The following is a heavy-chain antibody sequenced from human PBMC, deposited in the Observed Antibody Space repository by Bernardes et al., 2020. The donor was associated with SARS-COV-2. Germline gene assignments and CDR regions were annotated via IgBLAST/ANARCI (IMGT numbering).Heavy chain of an antibody. J-gene: IGHJ4*02. V-gene: IGHV1-24*01. CDR2: FDPEDGAT. Sequence: ASRKDFCKVSGYTLTALSMHWVRQAPGKGLEWMGGFDPEDGATIYAQKFQGRVTMTEDTSTDTAYMELSSLRSEDTAVYYCATAAYDSSGYYLPYFDYWGQGTLVTGSS. CDR1: GYTLTALS. CDR3: ATAAYDSSGYYLPYFDY. D-gene: IGHD3-22*01.